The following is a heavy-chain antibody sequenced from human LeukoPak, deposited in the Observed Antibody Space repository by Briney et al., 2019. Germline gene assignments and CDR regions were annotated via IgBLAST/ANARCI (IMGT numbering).Heavy chain of an antibody. CDR2: IYGDGSGT. Sequence: GGSLRLSCAASGFTFGTYTMSWVRQAPGKGLEWVSGIYGDGSGTFYTDSVKGRFTISRDNSKNTLYLQMSSLRAEDTAVYYCVKGYCSSTSCYGDYWGQGALVTVSS. D-gene: IGHD2-2*01. V-gene: IGHV3-23*01. CDR1: GFTFGTYT. CDR3: VKGYCSSTSCYGDY. J-gene: IGHJ4*02.